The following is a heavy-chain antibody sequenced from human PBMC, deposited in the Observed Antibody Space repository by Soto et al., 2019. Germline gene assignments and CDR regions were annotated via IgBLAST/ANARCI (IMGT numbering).Heavy chain of an antibody. CDR1: GYTFTGYY. V-gene: IGHV1-2*04. D-gene: IGHD2-15*01. Sequence: ASVKVSCKASGYTFTGYYMHWVRQAPGQGLEWMGWINPNSGGTNYAQKFQGWVTMTRDTSISTAYMELSRLRSDDTAVYYCARDSPLGYCSGGSCYSPAFDYWGQGTLVTVSS. CDR2: INPNSGGT. J-gene: IGHJ4*02. CDR3: ARDSPLGYCSGGSCYSPAFDY.